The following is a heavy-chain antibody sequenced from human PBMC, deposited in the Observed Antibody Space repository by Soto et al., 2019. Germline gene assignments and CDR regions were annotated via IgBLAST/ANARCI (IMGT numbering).Heavy chain of an antibody. CDR2: IYYSGST. CDR1: GGSISSYY. CDR3: ARDRSYCSSTSCYYGAYYYYYMDV. D-gene: IGHD2-2*01. Sequence: SETLSLTCTVSGGSISSYYWSWIRQPPGKGLEWIGYIYYSGSTNYNPSLKSRVTISVDTSKNQFSLKLSSVTAADTAVYYCARDRSYCSSTSCYYGAYYYYYMDVWGKGTTVPVAS. V-gene: IGHV4-59*01. J-gene: IGHJ6*03.